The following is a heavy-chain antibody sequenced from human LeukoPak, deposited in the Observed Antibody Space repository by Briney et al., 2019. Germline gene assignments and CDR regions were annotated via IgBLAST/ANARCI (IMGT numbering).Heavy chain of an antibody. V-gene: IGHV3-21*01. J-gene: IGHJ4*02. D-gene: IGHD4-17*01. CDR1: GFTFSIYS. Sequence: GGSLRLSCAASGFTFSIYSMNWVRQAPGKGLEWVSSISSSSSYIYYADSVKGRFTISRDNAKNSLYLQMNSLRAEDTAVYYCARDRSPGTVTTLMYFDYWGQGTLVTVSS. CDR3: ARDRSPGTVTTLMYFDY. CDR2: ISSSSSYI.